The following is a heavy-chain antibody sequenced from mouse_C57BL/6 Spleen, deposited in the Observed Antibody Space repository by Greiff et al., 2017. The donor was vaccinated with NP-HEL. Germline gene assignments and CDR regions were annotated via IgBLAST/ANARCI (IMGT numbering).Heavy chain of an antibody. D-gene: IGHD3-3*01. CDR2: IYPSDSET. Sequence: VQLQQPGAELVRPGSSVKLSCKASGYTFTSYWMDWVKQRPGQGLEWIGNIYPSDSETHYNQKFKDKATLTVDKSSSTAYMQLSSLTSEDSAVYYCAREGLRYAMDYWGQGTSVTVSS. J-gene: IGHJ4*01. V-gene: IGHV1-61*01. CDR1: GYTFTSYW. CDR3: AREGLRYAMDY.